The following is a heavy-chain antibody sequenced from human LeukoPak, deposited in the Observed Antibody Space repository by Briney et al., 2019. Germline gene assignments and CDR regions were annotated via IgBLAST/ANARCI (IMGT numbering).Heavy chain of an antibody. CDR3: ARRTSGAFAI. V-gene: IGHV3-48*03. CDR1: GFPFSDHE. J-gene: IGHJ3*02. Sequence: GGSLRLSCAASGFPFSDHEMNWVRQAPGKGLEWVSYISSSGSDKYYPDSVKGRFTISRDNAKNSMYLQMNSLRAEDTAVYYCARRTSGAFAIWGQGTKVTVSS. CDR2: ISSSGSDK.